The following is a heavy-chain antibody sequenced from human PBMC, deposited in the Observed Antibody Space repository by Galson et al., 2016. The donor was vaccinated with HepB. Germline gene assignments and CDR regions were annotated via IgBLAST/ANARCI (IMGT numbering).Heavy chain of an antibody. CDR3: AREATVHQLLYYFDA. V-gene: IGHV1-3*04. D-gene: IGHD2-2*01. CDR2: INTDDGNT. J-gene: IGHJ4*02. Sequence: SVKVSCKASGYTFATYILHWVRQAPGQGLEWMGWINTDDGNTKYSQKFQGTVSFTRDTSATTAYMELSSLRSEDTAVYYCAREATVHQLLYYFDAWGQGSLVTVSS. CDR1: GYTFATYI.